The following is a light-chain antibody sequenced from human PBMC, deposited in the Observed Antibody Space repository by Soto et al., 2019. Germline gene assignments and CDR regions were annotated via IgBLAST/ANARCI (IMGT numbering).Light chain of an antibody. Sequence: QSALTQPPSVCGAPGQRVTISCTGSSSNIGAGYDVHWYQQLPGTAPKLLIYGNNNRPSGVPDRFSGSKSGTSASLAVTGLQAEDEADYYCQSYATGLSVLYVFGTGTKATVL. CDR1: SSNIGAGYD. V-gene: IGLV1-40*01. CDR2: GNN. CDR3: QSYATGLSVLYV. J-gene: IGLJ1*01.